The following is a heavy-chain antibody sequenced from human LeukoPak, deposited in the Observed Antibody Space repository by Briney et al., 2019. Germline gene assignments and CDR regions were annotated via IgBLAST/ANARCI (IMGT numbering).Heavy chain of an antibody. J-gene: IGHJ4*03. V-gene: IGHV1-2*02. CDR3: ARGVLTGSGSFDY. Sequence: ASVKVSCKASGYTFIRYYIHWMRQAPGQGLEWMGWINPNSGATNYAQKFQGRITMTRDTSINTAYMELYSLNSDDTAVYFCARGVLTGSGSFDYWGQGSLVTVSS. CDR1: GYTFIRYY. CDR2: INPNSGAT. D-gene: IGHD6-19*01.